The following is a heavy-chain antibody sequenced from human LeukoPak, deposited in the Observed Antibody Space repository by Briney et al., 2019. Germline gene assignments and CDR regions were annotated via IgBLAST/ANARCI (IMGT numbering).Heavy chain of an antibody. CDR3: ARGILRFLEWLTNLHYFDY. J-gene: IGHJ4*02. Sequence: ASVKVSCKASGYTFTSYDINWVRQATGQGLEWMRWMNPNSGNTGYAQKFQGRVTITRNTSISTAYMELSSLRSEDTAVYYCARGILRFLEWLTNLHYFDYWGQGTLVTVSS. D-gene: IGHD3-3*01. CDR1: GYTFTSYD. V-gene: IGHV1-8*03. CDR2: MNPNSGNT.